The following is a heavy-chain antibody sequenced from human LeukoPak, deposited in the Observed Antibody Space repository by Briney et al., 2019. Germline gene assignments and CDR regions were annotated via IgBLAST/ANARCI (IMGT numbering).Heavy chain of an antibody. J-gene: IGHJ4*02. CDR3: ARDLSASGWYHFDS. CDR2: ISAYNGNT. Sequence: ASVKVSWKASGYTFTSYGISWVRQAPGQGLEWIGWISAYNGNTNYAQKYQGRVTMTTDTSTSTAYMELRSLRSDDTAVYYCARDLSASGWYHFDSWGQGTLVTVSS. D-gene: IGHD6-19*01. CDR1: GYTFTSYG. V-gene: IGHV1-18*01.